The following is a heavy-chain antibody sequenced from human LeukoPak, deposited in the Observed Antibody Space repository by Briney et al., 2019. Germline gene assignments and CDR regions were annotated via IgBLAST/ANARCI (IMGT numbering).Heavy chain of an antibody. D-gene: IGHD2-2*01. Sequence: GGSLRLSCAASGFTFSSYAMSWVRQAPGKGLEWVSVISGSGGSTYYADSVKGRFTISRDNSKNTLYLQMNSLRAEDTAVHYCAKTTTTYAPHEKYYYYYGMDVWGQGTTVTVSS. CDR2: ISGSGGST. V-gene: IGHV3-23*01. CDR3: AKTTTTYAPHEKYYYYYGMDV. CDR1: GFTFSSYA. J-gene: IGHJ6*02.